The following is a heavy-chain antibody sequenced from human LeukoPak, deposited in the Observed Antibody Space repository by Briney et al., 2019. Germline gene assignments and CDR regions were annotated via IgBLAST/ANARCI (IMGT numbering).Heavy chain of an antibody. CDR2: IYHSGST. D-gene: IGHD3-9*01. V-gene: IGHV4-39*07. CDR3: ARLENDIGATSGGDY. J-gene: IGHJ4*02. CDR1: GGSISSYY. Sequence: PSETLSLTCTVSGGSISSYYWSWIRQPPGKGLEWIGSIYHSGSTYYNPSLKSRVTISVDTSKNQFSLKLSSVTAADTAVYYCARLENDIGATSGGDYWGQGTLVTVSS.